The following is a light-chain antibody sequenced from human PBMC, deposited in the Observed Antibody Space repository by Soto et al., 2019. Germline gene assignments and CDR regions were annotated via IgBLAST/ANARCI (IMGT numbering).Light chain of an antibody. Sequence: EIVFPRSPATLSLSPGERATLSCRASQSVSNNYLAWYQQKPGQAPRPLIYGASNRATGIPDRFSGSGSGTDLTLTISRLEPEDFAVYYCQQYGSSPLTFGGGSKVDIK. J-gene: IGKJ4*01. CDR2: GAS. CDR3: QQYGSSPLT. CDR1: QSVSNNY. V-gene: IGKV3-20*01.